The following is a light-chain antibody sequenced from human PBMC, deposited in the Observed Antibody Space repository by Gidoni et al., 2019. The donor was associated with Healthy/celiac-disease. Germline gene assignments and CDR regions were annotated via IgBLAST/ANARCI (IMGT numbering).Light chain of an antibody. Sequence: QSVLTPPPPTSGTPGHRVPISCSGSSSNFGRNTVNWYQQLPGTAPKLLIYSNNQRPSGVPDRFSGSKSGTSAALAISGRQSEDEADYYCAAWEDSRNGVWVFGGGTKLTVL. CDR3: AAWEDSRNGVWV. CDR2: SNN. CDR1: SSNFGRNT. J-gene: IGLJ3*02. V-gene: IGLV1-44*01.